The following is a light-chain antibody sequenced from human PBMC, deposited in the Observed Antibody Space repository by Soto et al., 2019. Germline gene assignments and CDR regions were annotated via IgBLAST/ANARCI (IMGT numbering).Light chain of an antibody. CDR1: GSDVGGYDY. CDR3: SSYTSSSTYV. V-gene: IGLV2-14*01. CDR2: EVT. Sequence: LTQPASVSGSPGQSITISCTGTGSDVGGYDYVSWYQHHPGKAPKVMIYEVTNRPSGVSNRFSGSKSGNTASLTISGLLAEDEADYYCSSYTSSSTYVFGTGTKVTVL. J-gene: IGLJ1*01.